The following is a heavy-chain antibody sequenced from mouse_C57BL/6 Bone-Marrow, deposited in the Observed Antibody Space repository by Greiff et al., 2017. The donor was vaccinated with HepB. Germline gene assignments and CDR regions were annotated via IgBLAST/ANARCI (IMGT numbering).Heavy chain of an antibody. V-gene: IGHV1-26*01. J-gene: IGHJ4*01. Sequence: EVKLQQSGPELVKPGASVKISCKASGYTFTDYYMNWVKQSHGKSLEWIGDINPNNGGTSYNQKFKGKATLTVDKSSSTAYMELRSLTSEDSAVYYCAKDYYAMDYWGQGTSVTVSS. CDR2: INPNNGGT. CDR1: GYTFTDYY. CDR3: AKDYYAMDY.